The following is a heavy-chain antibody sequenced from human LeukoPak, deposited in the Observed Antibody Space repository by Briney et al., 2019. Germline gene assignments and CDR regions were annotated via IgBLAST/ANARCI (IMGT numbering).Heavy chain of an antibody. CDR2: IQNDGSNQ. CDR1: GFTFRTYG. V-gene: IGHV3-30*02. J-gene: IGHJ4*02. Sequence: PVGSLRLSCAASGFTFRTYGMHSVRQAPGKGLERVAFIQNDGSNQSYVDSSKGRFSISRDNSKNPLYLQMNSRRAEGTAVYYCAKDQRVWYVTIDFWGQGTLVTVSS. D-gene: IGHD6-19*01. CDR3: AKDQRVWYVTIDF.